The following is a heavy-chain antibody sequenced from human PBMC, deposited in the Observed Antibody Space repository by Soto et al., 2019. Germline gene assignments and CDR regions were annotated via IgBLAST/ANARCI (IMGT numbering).Heavy chain of an antibody. Sequence: EVQLVESGGGLFQPGGSLRLSCAASGFTFSSYWMSWVRQAPGKGLEWVANIKQDGSEKYYVDSVKGRFTISRDNAKNSLYLQMNSLRAEDTAVYYCARASGYSGYDLGPYWGQGTLVTVSS. CDR2: IKQDGSEK. J-gene: IGHJ4*02. CDR3: ARASGYSGYDLGPY. CDR1: GFTFSSYW. V-gene: IGHV3-7*01. D-gene: IGHD5-12*01.